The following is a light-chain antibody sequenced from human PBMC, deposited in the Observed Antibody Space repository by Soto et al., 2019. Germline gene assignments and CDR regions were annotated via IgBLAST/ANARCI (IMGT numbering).Light chain of an antibody. J-gene: IGLJ1*01. CDR3: AAWDDSLNGLV. CDR2: NNN. V-gene: IGLV1-44*01. Sequence: QSVLTQPPSASGTPGQRVTISCSGGSSNIGSNTVNWYQQLPGTAPKLLIYNNNQPPSGVPDRFSGSKSGTSASLAISGLQSEDEADYYCAAWDDSLNGLVFGTGTKLTVL. CDR1: SSNIGSNT.